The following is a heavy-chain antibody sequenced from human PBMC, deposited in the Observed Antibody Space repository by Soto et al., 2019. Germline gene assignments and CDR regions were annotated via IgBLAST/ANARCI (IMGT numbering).Heavy chain of an antibody. CDR2: INHSGST. V-gene: IGHV4-34*01. Sequence: PSETLSLTCAVYGGSFSGYYWSWIRQPPGKGLEWIGEINHSGSTNYNPSLKSRVTISVDTSKNQFSLKLSSVTAADTAVYYCARDRGCSGGSCYPKGVWFDPWGQGTLVTVSS. J-gene: IGHJ5*02. CDR3: ARDRGCSGGSCYPKGVWFDP. D-gene: IGHD2-15*01. CDR1: GGSFSGYY.